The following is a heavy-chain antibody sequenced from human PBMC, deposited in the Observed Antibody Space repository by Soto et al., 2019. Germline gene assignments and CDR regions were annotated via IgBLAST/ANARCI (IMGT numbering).Heavy chain of an antibody. V-gene: IGHV4-39*01. CDR1: CGSSRSSGYY. J-gene: IGHJ5*02. Sequence: SQTLSLTCTVACGSSRSSGYYWGWIRQPPGKGLEWIGSIYYSGSTYYNPSLKSRVTISVDTSKNQFSLKLSSVTAADTAVYYCARPGRENWFDPWGQGTLVNV. CDR3: ARPGRENWFDP. CDR2: IYYSGST.